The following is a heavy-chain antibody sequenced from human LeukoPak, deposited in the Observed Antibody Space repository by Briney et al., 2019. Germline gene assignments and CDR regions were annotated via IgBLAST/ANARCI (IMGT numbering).Heavy chain of an antibody. V-gene: IGHV3-30*02. CDR1: GFTFSDYA. CDR2: IRYDGSNK. J-gene: IGHJ4*02. Sequence: GGSLRLSCATSGFTFSDYAMHWVRQAPGKGLEWVAFIRYDGSNKYYADSVKGRFTISRDNSKNTLYLQMNSLRAEDTAVYYCANLATVTTFGIFDYWGQGTLVTVSS. CDR3: ANLATVTTFGIFDY. D-gene: IGHD4-17*01.